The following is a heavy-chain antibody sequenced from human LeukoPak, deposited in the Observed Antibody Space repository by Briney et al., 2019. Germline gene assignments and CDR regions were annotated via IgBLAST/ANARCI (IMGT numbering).Heavy chain of an antibody. V-gene: IGHV3-21*01. J-gene: IGHJ4*02. CDR3: AVTTVGFALDY. Sequence: GGSLRLSCAASGFTFSSYSMNWVRQAPGEGLEGVSSISSSSSYIYYADSVKGRFTISRDNAKNSLYLKMNSLRAEDTAVYYCAVTTVGFALDYWGQGTLVTVSS. CDR2: ISSSSSYI. D-gene: IGHD4-17*01. CDR1: GFTFSSYS.